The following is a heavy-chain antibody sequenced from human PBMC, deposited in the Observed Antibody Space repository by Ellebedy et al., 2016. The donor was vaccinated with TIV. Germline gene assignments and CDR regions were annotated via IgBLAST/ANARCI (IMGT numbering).Heavy chain of an antibody. D-gene: IGHD1-1*01. CDR2: MNPGTGGT. V-gene: IGHV1-2*02. CDR1: GYTFTGYY. Sequence: AASVKVSCKASGYTFTGYYLHWIREPPGQGLEWLGWMNPGTGGTNYAEKFQGRVIMTRDASIRTAFMELSSLMFDDTAVYYYVRDVGGIYGFDHWGQGTLVTVS. CDR3: VRDVGGIYGFDH. J-gene: IGHJ4*02.